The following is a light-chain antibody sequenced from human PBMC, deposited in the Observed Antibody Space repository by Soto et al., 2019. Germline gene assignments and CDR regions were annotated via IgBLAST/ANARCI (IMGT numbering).Light chain of an antibody. CDR3: QQYNTYSRT. J-gene: IGKJ1*01. CDR2: KAS. CDR1: QSIGSW. Sequence: DIQMTQSPSTLSASVGDRVTITCRASQSIGSWLAWYQQRPGKAPKLLIYKASTLESGVPSRFSGSGFGTEFTLTISSLQPDDFAAYYCQQYNTYSRTFGQGTKVDIK. V-gene: IGKV1-5*03.